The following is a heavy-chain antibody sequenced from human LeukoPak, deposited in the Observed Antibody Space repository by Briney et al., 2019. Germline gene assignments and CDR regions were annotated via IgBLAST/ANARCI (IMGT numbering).Heavy chain of an antibody. D-gene: IGHD3-3*01. Sequence: SETLSLTCTVSGGSISSSSYYWGWIRQPPGKGLEWIGSIYYSGSTYYNPSLKSRVTISVDTSKNQFSLKLSSVTAAVTAVYYCARGTSDFWSGRSDYWGQGTLVTVSS. J-gene: IGHJ4*02. V-gene: IGHV4-39*07. CDR1: GGSISSSSYY. CDR3: ARGTSDFWSGRSDY. CDR2: IYYSGST.